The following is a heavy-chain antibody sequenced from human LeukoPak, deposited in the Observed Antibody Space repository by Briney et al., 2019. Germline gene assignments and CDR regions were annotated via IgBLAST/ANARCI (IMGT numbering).Heavy chain of an antibody. J-gene: IGHJ4*02. V-gene: IGHV3-30-3*01. Sequence: GGSLRLSCAASGFTFSSYAMHWVRQAPGKGLEWVAVISYDGSNKYYADSVKGRFTISRDNSKNTLYLQMNSLRAEDTAVYYCARGLRGSSGYWGQGTLSPSPQ. CDR2: ISYDGSNK. CDR1: GFTFSSYA. D-gene: IGHD6-6*01. CDR3: ARGLRGSSGY.